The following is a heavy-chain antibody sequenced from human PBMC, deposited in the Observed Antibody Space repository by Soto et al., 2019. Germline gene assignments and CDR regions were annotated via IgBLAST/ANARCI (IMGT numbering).Heavy chain of an antibody. CDR3: ARDPPNFDYYGMDV. Sequence: PGGSLRLSCIASGFTLSTYSMTWVRQAPGKGLEWLSYISKSSTTINYADSVKGRFTISRDNAKNSVYLEMSSLRDEDSAVYYCARDPPNFDYYGMDVWGQGTTVTVS. V-gene: IGHV3-48*02. CDR2: ISKSSTTI. CDR1: GFTLSTYS. J-gene: IGHJ6*02. D-gene: IGHD5-12*01.